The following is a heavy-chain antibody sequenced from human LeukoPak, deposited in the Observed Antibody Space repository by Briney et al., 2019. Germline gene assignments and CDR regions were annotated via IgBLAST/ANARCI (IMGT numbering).Heavy chain of an antibody. CDR3: ARLTQGRFFDFVFDF. CDR2: IYYTGST. D-gene: IGHD3-9*01. V-gene: IGHV4-39*01. J-gene: IGHJ4*02. Sequence: PSETLSLTCTVSGDSVSDTTHYWGWIRQPPGKGLEWIGNIYYTGSTYSNPSLRSRATMSVDTSKNQFSLNMSSVTAAATAVYYCARLTQGRFFDFVFDFWGPGTLLTVSS. CDR1: GDSVSDTTHY.